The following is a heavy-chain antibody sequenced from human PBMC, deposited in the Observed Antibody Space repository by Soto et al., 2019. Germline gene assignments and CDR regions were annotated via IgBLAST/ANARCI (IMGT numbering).Heavy chain of an antibody. J-gene: IGHJ4*02. D-gene: IGHD4-17*01. Sequence: EVQLVESGGGLVKPGGSLRLSCAASGFTFSSYSMNWVRQAPGKGLEWVSSISSSSSYIYYADSVKGRFTISRDNAKNXLYLQMNSLRAEDTAVYYCARDFATVTEKADYFDYWGQGTLVTVSS. CDR2: ISSSSSYI. CDR1: GFTFSSYS. V-gene: IGHV3-21*01. CDR3: ARDFATVTEKADYFDY.